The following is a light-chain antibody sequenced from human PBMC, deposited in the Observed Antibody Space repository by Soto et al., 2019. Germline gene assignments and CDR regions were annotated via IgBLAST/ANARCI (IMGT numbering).Light chain of an antibody. CDR3: AAWDDSLNGLV. V-gene: IGLV1-44*01. CDR2: STN. Sequence: QSVLTQPPSASGTPGQRVTVSCSGSSSNIGGNTVNWYQQLPGTAPKLLIYSTNQRPSGVPDRFSGSKSGTSASLAISGLQSEDEADYYCAAWDDSLNGLVFGGGTKVTVL. J-gene: IGLJ3*02. CDR1: SSNIGGNT.